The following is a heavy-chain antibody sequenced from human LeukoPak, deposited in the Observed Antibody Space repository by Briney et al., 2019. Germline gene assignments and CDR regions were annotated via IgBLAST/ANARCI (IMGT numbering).Heavy chain of an antibody. CDR3: ATKDRLPYYDSSEGDAFDI. CDR2: ISAYNGNT. CDR1: GYTFTSYG. V-gene: IGHV1-18*01. Sequence: GASVKVSCKASGYTFTSYGISWVRQAPGQGLEWMGWISAYNGNTNYAQKLQGRVTMTTDTSTSTAYMELRSLRSDDTAVYYCATKDRLPYYDSSEGDAFDIWGQGTMVTVSS. J-gene: IGHJ3*02. D-gene: IGHD3-22*01.